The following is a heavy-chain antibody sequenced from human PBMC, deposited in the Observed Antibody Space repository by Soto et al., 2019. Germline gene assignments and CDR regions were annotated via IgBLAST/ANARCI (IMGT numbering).Heavy chain of an antibody. CDR2: INHSGST. CDR3: ARDKITGLFDY. Sequence: PSETLSLTCAVYGGSFSGYYWTWICQPPGTGLEWIGEINHSGSTNYNPSLKSRVTISVDTSKNQFSPKLTSVTAADTAVYYCARDKITGLFDYWGQGTLVTVSS. V-gene: IGHV4-34*01. CDR1: GGSFSGYY. J-gene: IGHJ4*02. D-gene: IGHD2-8*02.